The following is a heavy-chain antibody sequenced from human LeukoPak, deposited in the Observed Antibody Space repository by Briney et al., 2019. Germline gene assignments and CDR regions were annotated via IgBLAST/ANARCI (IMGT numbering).Heavy chain of an antibody. D-gene: IGHD6-19*01. CDR1: GYTLTDLS. CDR3: ATETDDISGSY. J-gene: IGHJ4*02. Sequence: ASVNVSCTVSGYTLTDLSIHWVRQAPGKGLEWMGGFDPEDGETIYAQKFQGRVTMTEDTSSDTAYMELSSLGSEDTAVYYCATETDDISGSYWGQGTLVTVSS. V-gene: IGHV1-24*01. CDR2: FDPEDGET.